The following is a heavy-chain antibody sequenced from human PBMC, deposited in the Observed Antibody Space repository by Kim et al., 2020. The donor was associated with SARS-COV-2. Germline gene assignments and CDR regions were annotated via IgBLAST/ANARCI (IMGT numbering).Heavy chain of an antibody. CDR2: ISPYNGHT. CDR3: ARDPTYSFDI. CDR1: GYNLITYD. J-gene: IGHJ3*02. D-gene: IGHD3-10*01. Sequence: ASVKVSCKASGYNLITYDISWVRQAPGQGLEWLGRISPYNGHTNYAQKFHGRVTLTTDTSTSTVYMGLRSLSPDDTAVFYCARDPTYSFDIWGQGTMVTV. V-gene: IGHV1-18*01.